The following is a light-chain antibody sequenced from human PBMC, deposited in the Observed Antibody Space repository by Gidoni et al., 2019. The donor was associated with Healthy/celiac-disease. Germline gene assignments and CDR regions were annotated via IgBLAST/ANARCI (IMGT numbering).Light chain of an antibody. CDR2: QDS. CDR1: KLGDKY. CDR3: QALDSSIVV. Sequence: SYELTQPPSVSVYPGQTASITCSGDKLGDKYACWYQQKPGQSPVLVIYQDSKRPSGIPERFSGSNSGNTATLTIRGTQAIDEADYYCQALDSSIVVFGGGTKLTVL. V-gene: IGLV3-1*01. J-gene: IGLJ2*01.